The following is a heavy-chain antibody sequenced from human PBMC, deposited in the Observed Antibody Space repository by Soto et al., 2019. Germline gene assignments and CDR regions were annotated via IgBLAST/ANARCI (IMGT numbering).Heavy chain of an antibody. CDR2: IIPILGIA. CDR3: ARVSIETTYYYYMDV. CDR1: GGTFSSYT. J-gene: IGHJ6*03. D-gene: IGHD1-7*01. V-gene: IGHV1-69*02. Sequence: SVKVSCKASGGTFSSYTISWVRRAPGQGLEWMGRIIPILGIANYAQKFQGRVTITADKSTSTAYMELSSLRSEDTAVYYCARVSIETTYYYYMDVWGKGTTVTVSS.